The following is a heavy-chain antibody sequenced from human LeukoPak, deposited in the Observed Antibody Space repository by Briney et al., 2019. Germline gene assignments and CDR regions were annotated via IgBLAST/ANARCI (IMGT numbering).Heavy chain of an antibody. Sequence: ASVKVSCKASGYTFTSYAMHWVRQAPGQRLEWMRWINAGNGNTKYSQKFQGRVTITRDTSASTAYMELSSLRSEDTAVYYCARSGYDILTGYYIDWGQGTLVTVSS. CDR2: INAGNGNT. J-gene: IGHJ4*02. V-gene: IGHV1-3*01. CDR3: ARSGYDILTGYYID. CDR1: GYTFTSYA. D-gene: IGHD3-9*01.